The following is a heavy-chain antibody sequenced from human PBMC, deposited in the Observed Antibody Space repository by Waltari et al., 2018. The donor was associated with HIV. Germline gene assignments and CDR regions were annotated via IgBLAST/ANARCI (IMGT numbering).Heavy chain of an antibody. V-gene: IGHV3-33*01. D-gene: IGHD2-8*02. CDR2: VWQDGSNK. CDR3: ARDVQGYCAGERCFYGMDV. J-gene: IGHJ6*02. CDR1: GFTVRNYG. Sequence: QVQLVESGGGVVQPGRSLRLSCEASGFTVRNYGMHWVRAAPGKGLEWVAVVWQDGSNKYYGDSVKGRFTISRDNSKNTLELQMNSLRAEDTAVYYCARDVQGYCAGERCFYGMDVWGQGTTVTVSS.